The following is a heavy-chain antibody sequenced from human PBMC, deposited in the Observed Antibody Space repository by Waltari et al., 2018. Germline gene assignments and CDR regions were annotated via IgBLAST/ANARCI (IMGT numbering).Heavy chain of an antibody. CDR3: AKGAKGYYLDSTYDY. CDR2: ICYDGSNK. Sequence: QVQLVESGGGVVQPGRSLRLSCAASGFTFSSYGMHWVRQAPGKGLEGVAVICYDGSNKYYADSVKGRFTISRDNSKNTLYLPMNSRRAEYKAGYYCAKGAKGYYLDSTYDYWGQGTLVTVS. J-gene: IGHJ4*02. V-gene: IGHV3-30*18. D-gene: IGHD3-22*01. CDR1: GFTFSSYG.